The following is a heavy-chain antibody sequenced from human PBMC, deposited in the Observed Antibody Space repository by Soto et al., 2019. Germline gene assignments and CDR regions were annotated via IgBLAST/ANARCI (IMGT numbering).Heavy chain of an antibody. Sequence: GGSLRLSCAASGFTFSNHWRCWVRQAPGKGLEWVANIKQDGSEKYYVDSVKGRFIISRDNAKNSLYLQMNSLRAEDTAVYYCARDGNWGQGTLVTVSS. J-gene: IGHJ1*01. CDR2: IKQDGSEK. CDR3: ARDGN. V-gene: IGHV3-7*01. CDR1: GFTFSNHW.